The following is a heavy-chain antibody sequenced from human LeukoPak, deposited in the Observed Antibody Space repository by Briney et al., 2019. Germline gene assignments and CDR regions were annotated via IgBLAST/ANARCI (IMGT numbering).Heavy chain of an antibody. J-gene: IGHJ3*02. Sequence: SETLSLTCTVSGGSISSYYWSWTRQPAGKGLEWIGRIYTSGSTNYNPSLKSRVTMSVDTSKNQFSLKLSSVTAADTAVYYCARDRTPPNIVVVPAAPFAFDIWGQGAMVTVSS. V-gene: IGHV4-4*07. CDR1: GGSISSYY. CDR3: ARDRTPPNIVVVPAAPFAFDI. CDR2: IYTSGST. D-gene: IGHD2-2*01.